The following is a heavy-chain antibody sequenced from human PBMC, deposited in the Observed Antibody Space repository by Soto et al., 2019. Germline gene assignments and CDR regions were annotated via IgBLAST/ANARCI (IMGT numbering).Heavy chain of an antibody. J-gene: IGHJ4*02. V-gene: IGHV3-53*01. CDR2: IYYNGNT. Sequence: VQLVESGGGLIQPGGSLRLSCAASGFTVSNNHMTWVRQAPGRGPEWVSTIYYNGNTFYADSVKGRFTISRDNSKNMLYLQMTSLRAEDTALYYCATGGDTAKDGYWGQGTLVTVSS. CDR1: GFTVSNNH. D-gene: IGHD5-18*01. CDR3: ATGGDTAKDGY.